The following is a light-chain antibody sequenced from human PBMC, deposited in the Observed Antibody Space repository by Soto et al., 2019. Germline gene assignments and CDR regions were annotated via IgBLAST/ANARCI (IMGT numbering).Light chain of an antibody. CDR2: AAS. CDR3: HQSYRSPPWT. J-gene: IGKJ1*01. Sequence: IQVTQSPSSLSASVGGRVTVTCLASQSISTFLNWYQQRPGKAPELLIYAASNLQSGVPSRFSGSGSGTDFALTISSLQPEDFATYYCHQSYRSPPWTFGQVGKVAI. CDR1: QSISTF. V-gene: IGKV1-39*01.